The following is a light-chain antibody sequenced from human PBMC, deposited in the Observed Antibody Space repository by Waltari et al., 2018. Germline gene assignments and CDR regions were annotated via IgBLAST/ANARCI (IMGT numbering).Light chain of an antibody. CDR3: MQALQTPRT. CDR2: LVS. V-gene: IGKV2-28*01. J-gene: IGKJ1*01. CDR1: RSLLHSNGYNY. Sequence: DIVMTQSPLSLPVTPGEPASISCRSSRSLLHSNGYNYLDWYLQKPGQSPHLLIYLVSNRASGVPDRFSGSGSGTDFTLKISRVEAEDVGVYYCMQALQTPRTFGQGTKVEIK.